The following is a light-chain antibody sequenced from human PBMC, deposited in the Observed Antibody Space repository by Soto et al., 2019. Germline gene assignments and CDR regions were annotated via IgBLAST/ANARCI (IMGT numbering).Light chain of an antibody. Sequence: QSALTQPASVFGSPGQSITISCTGTNTDVGAYKYVSWYQHHPGKAPKLMVYEVSNRPSGVSNRFSGSKSGNMASLTISGLQAEDEADYYCSSYSSSSTRPVVLGGGTKLTVL. CDR2: EVS. V-gene: IGLV2-14*01. J-gene: IGLJ2*01. CDR3: SSYSSSSTRPVV. CDR1: NTDVGAYKY.